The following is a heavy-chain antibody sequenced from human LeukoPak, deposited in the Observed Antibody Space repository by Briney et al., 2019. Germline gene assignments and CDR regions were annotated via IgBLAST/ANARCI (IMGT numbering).Heavy chain of an antibody. J-gene: IGHJ4*02. CDR3: ARHYSGYESYLDY. V-gene: IGHV3-66*04. CDR1: GFTVSSNY. CDR2: IYSGGST. D-gene: IGHD5-12*01. Sequence: PGGSLRLSCAASGFTVSSNYMSWVRQAPGKGLEWVSVIYSGGSTYYADSVKGRFSISRDNSKNTLYLQMNSLRAEDTAVYYCARHYSGYESYLDYWGQGTLVTVSS.